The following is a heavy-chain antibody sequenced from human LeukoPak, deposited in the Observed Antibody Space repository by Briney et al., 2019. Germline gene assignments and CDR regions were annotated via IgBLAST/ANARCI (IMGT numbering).Heavy chain of an antibody. D-gene: IGHD4-17*01. CDR1: GYTFTGYY. CDR3: AKTPGGDSGKEYYFDY. V-gene: IGHV1-2*02. CDR2: INPNSGGT. Sequence: GASVKVSCKASGYTFTGYYMHWVRQAPGQGLEWMGWINPNSGGTNYAQKFQGRVTMTRDTSISTAYMELSRLRSDDTAVYYCAKTPGGDSGKEYYFDYWGQGTLVTVSS. J-gene: IGHJ4*02.